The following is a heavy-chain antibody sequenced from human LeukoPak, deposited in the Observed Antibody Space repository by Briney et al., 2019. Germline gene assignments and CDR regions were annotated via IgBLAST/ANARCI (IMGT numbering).Heavy chain of an antibody. Sequence: SETLSLTCTVSGGSISSYYYWGWIRQPPGEGLEWIGSIYHSGSTYYNPSLKSRVTISVDTSKNQFSLKLSSVTAADTAVYYCARARGNEYSSSEIDYWGQGTLVTVSS. CDR3: ARARGNEYSSSEIDY. V-gene: IGHV4-38-2*02. CDR2: IYHSGST. CDR1: GGSISSYYY. D-gene: IGHD6-6*01. J-gene: IGHJ4*02.